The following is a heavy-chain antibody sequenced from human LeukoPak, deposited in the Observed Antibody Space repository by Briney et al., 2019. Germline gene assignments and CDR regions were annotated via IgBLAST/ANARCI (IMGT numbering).Heavy chain of an antibody. J-gene: IGHJ6*02. CDR3: ARVPDYGSGRPSPAYYYGMDV. CDR2: ISSSSSAM. CDR1: AFTFSDYY. V-gene: IGHV3-11*01. Sequence: GGSLRLSCAASAFTFSDYYMSWIRKAPGKGLEWVSYISSSSSAMYYADYVKGRFTISSDNSKTSLYLQMNSLRAEDTAVYYCARVPDYGSGRPSPAYYYGMDVWGQGTTVTVSS. D-gene: IGHD3-10*01.